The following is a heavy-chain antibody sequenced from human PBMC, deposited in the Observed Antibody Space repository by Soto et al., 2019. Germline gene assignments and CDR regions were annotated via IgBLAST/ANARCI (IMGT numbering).Heavy chain of an antibody. V-gene: IGHV4-38-2*01. CDR3: AGIAARPKYYFDY. CDR2: IYHSGST. Sequence: PSETLSLTCAVSGYSISSGYYWGWIRQPPGKGLEWIGSIYHSGSTYYNPSLKSRVTISVDTSKNQFSLKLSSVTAADTAVYYCAGIAARPKYYFDYWGQGTLVTVSS. CDR1: GYSISSGYY. J-gene: IGHJ4*02. D-gene: IGHD6-6*01.